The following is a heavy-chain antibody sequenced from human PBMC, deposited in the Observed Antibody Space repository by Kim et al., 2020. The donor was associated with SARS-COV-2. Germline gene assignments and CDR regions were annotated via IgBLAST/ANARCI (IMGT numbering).Heavy chain of an antibody. Sequence: GGSLRLSCAASGFSFSDAWMSWVRQAPGKGLEWVGRIKSKTDDGATDYAEPVKGRFTISRDDSKNTLYLHMNSLKTEDTAFYYCTTAPKVVENWGQGILVTVSS. CDR2: IKSKTDDGAT. D-gene: IGHD2-15*01. CDR1: GFSFSDAW. CDR3: TTAPKVVEN. J-gene: IGHJ4*02. V-gene: IGHV3-15*01.